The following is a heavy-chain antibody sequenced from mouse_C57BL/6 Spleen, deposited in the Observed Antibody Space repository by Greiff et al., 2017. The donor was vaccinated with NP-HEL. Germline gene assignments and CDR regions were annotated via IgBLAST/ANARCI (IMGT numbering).Heavy chain of an antibody. CDR1: GFTFTDYY. CDR2: IRNKANGYTT. Sequence: EVKLVESGGGLVQPGGSLSLSCAASGFTFTDYYMSWVRQPPGKALEWLGFIRNKANGYTTEYSASVKGRFTISRDNSQSILYLQMNALRAEDSATYYCARYGPKLGYFDYWGQGTTLTVSS. CDR3: ARYGPKLGYFDY. J-gene: IGHJ2*01. V-gene: IGHV7-3*01. D-gene: IGHD4-1*01.